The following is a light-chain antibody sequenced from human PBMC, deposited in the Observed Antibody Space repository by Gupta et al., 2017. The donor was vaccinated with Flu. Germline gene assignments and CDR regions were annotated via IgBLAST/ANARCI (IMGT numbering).Light chain of an antibody. CDR3: HDEGHSPRA. J-gene: IGKJ1*01. CDR2: AAS. CDR1: QTVEAGS. V-gene: IGKV3-20*01. Sequence: GTLSLSPGEGATLSCRASQTVEAGSLAWYQQKPGQAPRLLIYAASNRATDIPDRFSGRGSGTDFTLTISRLESEDFASYYCHDEGHSPRAFGQGTKVDI.